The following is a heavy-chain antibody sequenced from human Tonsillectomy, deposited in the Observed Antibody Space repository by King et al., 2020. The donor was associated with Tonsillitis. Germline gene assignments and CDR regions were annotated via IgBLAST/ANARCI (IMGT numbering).Heavy chain of an antibody. CDR2: ISYDGSNT. D-gene: IGHD3-16*01. J-gene: IGHJ6*02. V-gene: IGHV3-30-3*01. Sequence: VQLVESGGGVVQPGRSLRLSCAASGFTFSDYTMHWVRQAPGKGLEWVAVISYDGSNTYYADSVKGRFPISRDSSKNTLYLQMNSLRAEDTAVFYCASVAVPWRIGLGEDYYSYGLDVWGQGTTVTVSS. CDR1: GFTFSDYT. CDR3: ASVAVPWRIGLGEDYYSYGLDV.